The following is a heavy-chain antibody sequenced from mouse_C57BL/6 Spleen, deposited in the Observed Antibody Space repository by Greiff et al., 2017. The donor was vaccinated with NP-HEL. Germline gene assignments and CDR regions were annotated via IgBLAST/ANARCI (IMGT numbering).Heavy chain of an antibody. CDR3: ARHGNYPYYFDY. D-gene: IGHD2-1*01. CDR2: IYPGDGDT. J-gene: IGHJ2*01. Sequence: VQLQQSGPELVKPGASVKISCKASGYAFSSSWMNWVKQRPGKGLEWIGRIYPGDGDTNYNGKFKGKATLTADKSSSTAYMQLSSLTSEDSAVYFCARHGNYPYYFDYWGQGTTLTVSS. V-gene: IGHV1-82*01. CDR1: GYAFSSSW.